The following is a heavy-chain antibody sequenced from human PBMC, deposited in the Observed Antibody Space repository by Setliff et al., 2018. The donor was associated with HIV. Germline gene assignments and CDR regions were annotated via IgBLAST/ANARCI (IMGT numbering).Heavy chain of an antibody. Sequence: GGSLRLSCAASGFIFSSYWMHWVRQAPGKGLVWVSHINSDGSTTNYADSVKGRFTISRDNAKNTLYLEMNSLTAEDTAVYYCASQIAVGIWGQGTMVTVSS. CDR2: INSDGSTT. J-gene: IGHJ3*02. CDR3: ASQIAVGI. D-gene: IGHD6-19*01. CDR1: GFIFSSYW. V-gene: IGHV3-74*01.